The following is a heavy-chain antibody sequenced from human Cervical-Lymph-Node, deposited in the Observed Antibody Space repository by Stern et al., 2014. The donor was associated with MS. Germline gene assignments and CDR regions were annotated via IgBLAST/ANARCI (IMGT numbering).Heavy chain of an antibody. J-gene: IGHJ6*02. CDR2: MSFVGGNK. Sequence: DQLVESGGGVVQPGRSLRLSCAASGFTLSNFGMHWVRQAPGKGLEWVAVMSFVGGNKQYEDSVKGRFSISRDIANNTLFLQMNSLRPEDTAVYYCMGVGDAMHVWGQGTTVIVSS. CDR1: GFTLSNFG. V-gene: IGHV3-30*03. CDR3: MGVGDAMHV.